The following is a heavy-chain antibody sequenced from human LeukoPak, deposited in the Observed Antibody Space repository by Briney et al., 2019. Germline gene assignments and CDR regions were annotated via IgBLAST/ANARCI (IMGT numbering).Heavy chain of an antibody. CDR3: AKGGGYLLEPLYYFDY. Sequence: GGSLRLSCAASGFTFSSYGMHWVRQAPGKGLEWVAFIRYDGSNKYYADSVKGRFTISRDNSKNTLYLQMNSLRAEDTAVYYCAKGGGYLLEPLYYFDYWSQGTLVTVSS. V-gene: IGHV3-30*02. J-gene: IGHJ4*02. CDR2: IRYDGSNK. CDR1: GFTFSSYG. D-gene: IGHD3-22*01.